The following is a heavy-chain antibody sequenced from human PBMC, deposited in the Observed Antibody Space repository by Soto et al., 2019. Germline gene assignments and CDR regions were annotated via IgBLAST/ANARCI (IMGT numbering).Heavy chain of an antibody. J-gene: IGHJ6*03. CDR2: INPNSGGT. Sequence: QVQLVQSGAEVKKPGASVKVSCKASGYTFTGYYMHWVRQAPGQGLEWMGWINPNSGGTNYAQKFQGWVTVTRDTSISTAYMELSRLRSDDTAVYYCARAKLLGGYDILTGYYDAYYYYYMDVWGKGTTVTVSS. CDR1: GYTFTGYY. D-gene: IGHD3-9*01. V-gene: IGHV1-2*04. CDR3: ARAKLLGGYDILTGYYDAYYYYYMDV.